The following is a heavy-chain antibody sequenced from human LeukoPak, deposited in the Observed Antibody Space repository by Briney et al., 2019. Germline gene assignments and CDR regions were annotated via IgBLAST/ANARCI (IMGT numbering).Heavy chain of an antibody. CDR3: AWYGVTHGLDV. J-gene: IGHJ6*02. V-gene: IGHV3-7*01. CDR2: INQDGSDK. D-gene: IGHD3-10*01. CDR1: GFSLSNYW. Sequence: GGSLRLSCAASGFSLSNYWMSWVRQAPGKGREWEANINQDGSDKYYVDSVMGRFTISKDNAKNSVYLQMNSLRPEDTAIYYCAWYGVTHGLDVWGQGTTVTVSS.